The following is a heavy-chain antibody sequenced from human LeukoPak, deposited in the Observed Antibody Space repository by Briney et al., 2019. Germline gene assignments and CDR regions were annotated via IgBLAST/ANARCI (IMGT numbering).Heavy chain of an antibody. Sequence: SETLSLTCTVSGGSISSYYWSWIRQPPGKGLEWIGYIYYSGSTNYNPSLKSRVTISVDTSKNQLSLKLSSVTAADTAVYYCARAYGYCNSTSCYEGGEYFDYWGQGTLVTVSS. J-gene: IGHJ4*02. V-gene: IGHV4-59*01. CDR2: IYYSGST. CDR1: GGSISSYY. CDR3: ARAYGYCNSTSCYEGGEYFDY. D-gene: IGHD2-2*01.